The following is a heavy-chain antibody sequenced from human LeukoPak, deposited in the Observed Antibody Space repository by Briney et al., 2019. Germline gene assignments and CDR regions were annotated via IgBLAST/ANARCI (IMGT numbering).Heavy chain of an antibody. CDR1: GFTFSSYG. CDR2: ISYDGSNK. J-gene: IGHJ4*02. CDR3: AKDGAGTMVY. V-gene: IGHV3-30*18. Sequence: GGSLRFSCAASGFTFSSYGMHWVRQAPGKGLEWVAVISYDGSNKYYADSVKGRFTISRDNSKNTLYLQMNSLRAEDTAVYYCAKDGAGTMVYWGQGTLVTVSS. D-gene: IGHD6-19*01.